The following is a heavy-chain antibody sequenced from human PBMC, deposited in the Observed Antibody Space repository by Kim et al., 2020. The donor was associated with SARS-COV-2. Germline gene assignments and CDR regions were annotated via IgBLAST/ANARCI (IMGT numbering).Heavy chain of an antibody. CDR3: AKDSKQVAAAGTGHFDY. CDR1: GFTFDDYA. D-gene: IGHD6-13*01. J-gene: IGHJ4*02. CDR2: ISWNSGSI. V-gene: IGHV3-9*01. Sequence: GGSLRLSCAASGFTFDDYAMHWVRQAPGKGLEWVSGISWNSGSIGYADSVKGRFTISRDNAKNSLYLQMNSLRAEDTALYYCAKDSKQVAAAGTGHFDYWGQGTLVTVSS.